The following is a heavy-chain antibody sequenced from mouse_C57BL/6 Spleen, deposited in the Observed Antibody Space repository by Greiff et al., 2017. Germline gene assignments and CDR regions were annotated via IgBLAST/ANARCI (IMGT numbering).Heavy chain of an antibody. CDR2: IDPSDSYT. J-gene: IGHJ1*03. CDR3: ARSIGDGYYWYFDV. CDR1: GYTFTSYW. D-gene: IGHD2-3*01. V-gene: IGHV1-69*01. Sequence: QVQLQQPGAELVMPGASVKLSCTASGYTFTSYWMHWVKQRPGQGLEWIGEIDPSDSYTNYNQKFKGKSTFTVDKSSSTAYLQLSSLTSEDSAVYDCARSIGDGYYWYFDVWGTGTTVTVSS.